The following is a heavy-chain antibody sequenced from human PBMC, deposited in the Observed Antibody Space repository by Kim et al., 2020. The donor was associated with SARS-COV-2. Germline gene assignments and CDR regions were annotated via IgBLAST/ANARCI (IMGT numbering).Heavy chain of an antibody. V-gene: IGHV3-53*01. CDR3: ARYALSSSWYPEYFFDY. J-gene: IGHJ4*02. D-gene: IGHD6-13*01. Sequence: VKGRFTISRDNSNNALYLQMNSLRAEDTAVYYCARYALSSSWYPEYFFDYWGQGTLVTVSS.